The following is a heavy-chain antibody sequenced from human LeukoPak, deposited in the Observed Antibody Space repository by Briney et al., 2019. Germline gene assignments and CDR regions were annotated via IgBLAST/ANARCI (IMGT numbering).Heavy chain of an antibody. V-gene: IGHV3-30*02. CDR1: GFTFKNYG. Sequence: GGSLTLSCATSGFTFKNYGMHWVRQAPGEGLEWVTFLDYTGNNQYYADSMKGRLTISRDNSKNTVFLQMNNLRLEDTAIYYCVKDVHYLGSYRESLDPWGQGTLVTVSS. CDR3: VKDVHYLGSYRESLDP. D-gene: IGHD3-10*01. J-gene: IGHJ5*02. CDR2: LDYTGNNQ.